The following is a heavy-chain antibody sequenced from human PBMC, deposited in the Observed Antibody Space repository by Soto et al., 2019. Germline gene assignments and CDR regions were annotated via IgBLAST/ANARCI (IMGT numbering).Heavy chain of an antibody. CDR1: GFTFSSYG. D-gene: IGHD3-3*01. CDR2: ISYDGSNK. CDR3: ARWSYLDY. V-gene: IGHV3-30*03. J-gene: IGHJ4*02. Sequence: SLRLSCAASGFTFSSYGMHWVRQAPGKGLEWVAVISYDGSNKYYADSVKGRFTISRDTSQSTLYLQMNSLRADDTAMYYCARWSYLDYWGQGTRVTV.